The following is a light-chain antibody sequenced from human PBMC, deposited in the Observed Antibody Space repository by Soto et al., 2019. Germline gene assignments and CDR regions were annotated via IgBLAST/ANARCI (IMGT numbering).Light chain of an antibody. CDR3: QKYRSVPV. CDR2: AAS. J-gene: IGKJ3*01. V-gene: IGKV1-27*01. CDR1: QDIRNF. Sequence: DIPMTQSPTSLSASVGDRVTITCRASQDIRNFVAWYQQKPGKAPKLLIYAASTWQSGVPSRFSGSGSGTDFTLTLHSMQPEDVATYSCQKYRSVPVFGPGTKVEI.